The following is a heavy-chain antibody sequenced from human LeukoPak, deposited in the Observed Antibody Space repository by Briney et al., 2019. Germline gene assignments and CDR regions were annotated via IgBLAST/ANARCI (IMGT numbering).Heavy chain of an antibody. V-gene: IGHV3-23*01. CDR2: ISGSGDNT. D-gene: IGHD5-12*01. CDR3: AKDLYSGYDSGNFDC. J-gene: IGHJ4*02. Sequence: GGSLRLSCAASGFTFSSYAMSWVRQAPGKGLEWVSTISGSGDNTYSADSVKGRFTISRDTSKNTVYLQMNSLRPDDTAIFYCAKDLYSGYDSGNFDCWGQGTLVTVSS. CDR1: GFTFSSYA.